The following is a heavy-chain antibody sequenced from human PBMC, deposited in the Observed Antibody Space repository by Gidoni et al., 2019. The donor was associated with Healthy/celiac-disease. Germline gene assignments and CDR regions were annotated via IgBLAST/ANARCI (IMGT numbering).Heavy chain of an antibody. CDR3: AKDGQVTTRRRVGHYFDY. CDR2: ISYDGSNK. Sequence: QVQLVESGGGVVQPGRSLRLSCAASGFTFSSYGMHWVRQAPGKGLEWVAVISYDGSNKYYADSVKGRFTISRDNSKNTLYLQMNSLRAEDTAVYYCAKDGQVTTRRRVGHYFDYWGQGTLVTVSS. J-gene: IGHJ4*02. V-gene: IGHV3-30*18. CDR1: GFTFSSYG. D-gene: IGHD4-17*01.